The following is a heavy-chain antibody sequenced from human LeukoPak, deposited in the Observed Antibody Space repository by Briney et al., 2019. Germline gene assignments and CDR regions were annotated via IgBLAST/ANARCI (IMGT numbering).Heavy chain of an antibody. D-gene: IGHD3-16*01. J-gene: IGHJ4*02. CDR1: GFTFSSYG. Sequence: GGSLRLSCAASGFTFSSYGMHWVRQAPDRGLEWMAFIRYNGSNKYYADSVKGRFTISRDNSKNTLYLQMNSLRAEDTAVYYCARVRWGGLYYFDYWGQGTLVTVSS. V-gene: IGHV3-30*02. CDR3: ARVRWGGLYYFDY. CDR2: IRYNGSNK.